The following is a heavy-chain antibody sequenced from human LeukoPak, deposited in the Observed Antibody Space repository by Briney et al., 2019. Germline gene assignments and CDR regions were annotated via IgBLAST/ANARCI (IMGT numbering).Heavy chain of an antibody. CDR2: IYYSGST. CDR3: AKDPRYCSSTSCQIFDY. CDR1: GGSISSYY. Sequence: PSETLSLTCTVSGGSISSYYWSWIRQPPGKGLEWIGYIYYSGSTNYNPSLKSRVTISVDTSKNQFSLKLSSVTAADTAVYYCAKDPRYCSSTSCQIFDYWGQGTLVTVSS. V-gene: IGHV4-59*01. J-gene: IGHJ4*02. D-gene: IGHD2-2*01.